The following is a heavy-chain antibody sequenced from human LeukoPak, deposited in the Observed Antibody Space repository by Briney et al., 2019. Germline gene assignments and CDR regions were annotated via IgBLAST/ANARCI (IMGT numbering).Heavy chain of an antibody. D-gene: IGHD3-22*01. V-gene: IGHV3-30*18. CDR3: AKDNYYDSSGYLDY. J-gene: IGHJ4*02. CDR2: ISYDGSNK. Sequence: GGSLRLSCAASGFTFSSYSMNWVRQAPGKGLEWVAVISYDGSNKYYADSVKGRFTISRDNSKNTLYLQMNSLRAEDTAVYYCAKDNYYDSSGYLDYWGQGTLVTVSS. CDR1: GFTFSSYS.